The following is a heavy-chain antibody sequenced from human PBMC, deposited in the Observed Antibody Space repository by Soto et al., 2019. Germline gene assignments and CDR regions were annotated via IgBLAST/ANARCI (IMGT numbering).Heavy chain of an antibody. D-gene: IGHD6-13*01. CDR3: ARPRGIAPAVWYFDL. V-gene: IGHV4-59*08. J-gene: IGHJ2*01. CDR1: GGSIRSHY. Sequence: QVQLQESGPGLVKPWETLSLTCTVSGGSIRSHYWSWIRQPPGRGLEWIGFIYYSGITDSNPSLKSRVTISLDTSKNQLSLRLSSVTAADTAVYYCARPRGIAPAVWYFDLWGRGTLVTVSS. CDR2: IYYSGIT.